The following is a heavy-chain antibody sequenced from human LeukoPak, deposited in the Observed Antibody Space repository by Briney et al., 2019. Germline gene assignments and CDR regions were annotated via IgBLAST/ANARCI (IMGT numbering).Heavy chain of an antibody. CDR2: INPNSGDT. V-gene: IGHV1-2*02. CDR1: GYTFTGYY. J-gene: IGHJ4*02. Sequence: ASVKVSCEASGYTFTGYYIHWVRQAPGQGLEWMGWINPNSGDTNYAQSFQGRVTMTRDTSISTVYMELSTLRSDDTTLYYCARGNGSAPGYRYYFDYWGQGTLVTVSS. CDR3: ARGNGSAPGYRYYFDY. D-gene: IGHD6-13*01.